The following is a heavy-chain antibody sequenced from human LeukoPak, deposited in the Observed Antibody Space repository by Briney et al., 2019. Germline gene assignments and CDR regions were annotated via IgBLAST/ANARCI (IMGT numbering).Heavy chain of an antibody. CDR3: ARRRVVVVAATVPSLRKYWYFEL. CDR1: GGSFGGYY. Sequence: PSETLSLTCAVYGGSFGGYYWSWIRQPPGKGLEWIGEINHSGSTNYNPSLKSRVTISVDTSKNQFSLKLRSVTAADTAVYYCARRRVVVVAATVPSLRKYWYFELWGRGTLVTVSS. CDR2: INHSGST. J-gene: IGHJ2*01. D-gene: IGHD2-15*01. V-gene: IGHV4-34*01.